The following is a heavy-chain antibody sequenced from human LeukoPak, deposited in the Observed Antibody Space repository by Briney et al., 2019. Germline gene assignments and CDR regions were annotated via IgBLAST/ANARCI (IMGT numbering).Heavy chain of an antibody. Sequence: PGGSLRLSCAASGFTVSGNYMSWVRQAPGKGLEWVSVIYTAGSTYYADSVKGRFTISRDNSKNTLYLQMNSLRAEDTAVYYCAKELYSSGWYDYWGQGTLVTVSS. J-gene: IGHJ4*02. CDR1: GFTVSGNY. CDR3: AKELYSSGWYDY. D-gene: IGHD6-19*01. V-gene: IGHV3-53*01. CDR2: IYTAGST.